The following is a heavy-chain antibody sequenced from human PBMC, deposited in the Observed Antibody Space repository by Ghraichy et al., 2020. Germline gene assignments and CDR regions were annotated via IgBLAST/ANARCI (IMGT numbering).Heavy chain of an antibody. CDR1: GGSISSGGYS. CDR3: ARVKADCSGGSCYSKFLGYFDY. Sequence: SETLSLTCAVSGGSISSGGYSWSWIRQPPGKGLEWIGYIYYSGSTYYNPSLKSRVTISVDTSKNQFSLKLSSVTAADTAVYYCARVKADCSGGSCYSKFLGYFDYWGQGTLVTVSS. J-gene: IGHJ4*02. D-gene: IGHD2-15*01. V-gene: IGHV4-30-4*07. CDR2: IYYSGST.